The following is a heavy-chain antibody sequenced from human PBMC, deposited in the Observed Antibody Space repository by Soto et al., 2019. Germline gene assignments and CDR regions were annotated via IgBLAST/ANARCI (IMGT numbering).Heavy chain of an antibody. CDR3: ARQQLLPFYYALDV. V-gene: IGHV4-59*01. CDR2: IYYRGST. J-gene: IGHJ6*02. D-gene: IGHD6-13*01. CDR1: GDSISGYY. Sequence: LSLTCTVSGDSISGYYWSWIRHAPGKGLEYIGYIYYRGSTNYNPSLKSRVTMSVDTSKNQFSLKVNSVTAADTAVYFCARQQLLPFYYALDVWGQGTTVTVSS.